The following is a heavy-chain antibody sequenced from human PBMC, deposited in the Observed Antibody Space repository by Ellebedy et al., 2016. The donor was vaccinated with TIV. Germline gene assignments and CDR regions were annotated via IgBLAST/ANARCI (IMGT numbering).Heavy chain of an antibody. CDR1: GFTFSRYA. D-gene: IGHD3-3*01. CDR3: AKDPITIFGVVWIY. Sequence: GGSLRLSCAASGFTFSRYAMSWVRQAPGKGLEWVSAIGSSGHNTDYTDSVTGRFTISRDNSKNTLSLQMHNLRAEDTSVYDCAKDPITIFGVVWIYWGQGTLVTVSS. J-gene: IGHJ4*02. V-gene: IGHV3-23*01. CDR2: IGSSGHNT.